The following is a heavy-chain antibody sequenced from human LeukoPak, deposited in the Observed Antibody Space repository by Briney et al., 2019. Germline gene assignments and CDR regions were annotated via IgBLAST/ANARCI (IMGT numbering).Heavy chain of an antibody. Sequence: SETLSLTCTVSGGSISSYYWSWIRRPPGKGLEWIGYIYYSGSTNYNPSLKSRVTISVDTSKNQFSLKLSSVTAADTAVYYCARAPIAAAGTRWFDPWGQGTLVTVSS. V-gene: IGHV4-59*01. CDR2: IYYSGST. CDR1: GGSISSYY. J-gene: IGHJ5*02. D-gene: IGHD6-13*01. CDR3: ARAPIAAAGTRWFDP.